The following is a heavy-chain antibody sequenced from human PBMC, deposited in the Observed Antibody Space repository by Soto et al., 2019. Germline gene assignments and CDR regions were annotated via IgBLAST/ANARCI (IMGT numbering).Heavy chain of an antibody. D-gene: IGHD6-19*01. Sequence: LRLSCAASAFTVRSNYMSWVRQAPGKGLEWVSSISSDGGTYYTDSVKGRFAISRDNSKNTLYLQMNSLTAEDTAVYYCARDVMSVAGSADYWGQGTLVTVSS. CDR1: AFTVRSNY. CDR3: ARDVMSVAGSADY. CDR2: ISSDGGT. V-gene: IGHV3-53*01. J-gene: IGHJ4*02.